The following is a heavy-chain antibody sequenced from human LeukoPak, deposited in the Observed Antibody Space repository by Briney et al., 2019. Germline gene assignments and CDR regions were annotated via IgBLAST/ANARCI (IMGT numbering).Heavy chain of an antibody. Sequence: PSETLSLTCTVSGASISGHYLTWLRQPPGKGLEWIGCISHIGSTNYNPSFKSRVTISVDTSKNQFSLKLTSVTAADTAVYYCARDRISINALDMWGQGTVVT. CDR1: GASISGHY. D-gene: IGHD1-14*01. V-gene: IGHV4-59*11. J-gene: IGHJ3*02. CDR3: ARDRISINALDM. CDR2: ISHIGST.